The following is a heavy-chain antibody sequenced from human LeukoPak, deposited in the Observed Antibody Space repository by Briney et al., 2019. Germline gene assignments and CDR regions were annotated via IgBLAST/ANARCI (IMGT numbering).Heavy chain of an antibody. CDR2: IYPGDSDT. V-gene: IGHV5-51*01. J-gene: IGHJ4*02. CDR3: ARLGDDYSNYLDY. Sequence: GESLKISCKGSGYSFTSYWIGWVRQMPGKGLEWMGIIYPGDSDTRYSPSLQGQVTISADKSISTAYLQWSSLKASDTAMYYRARLGDDYSNYLDYWGQGTLVTVSS. D-gene: IGHD4-11*01. CDR1: GYSFTSYW.